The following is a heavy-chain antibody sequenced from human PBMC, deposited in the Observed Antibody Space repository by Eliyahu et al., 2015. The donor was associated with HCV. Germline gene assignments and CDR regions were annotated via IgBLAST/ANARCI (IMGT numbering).Heavy chain of an antibody. CDR1: GGTFSSYA. J-gene: IGHJ4*02. CDR2: IIPFFGTP. V-gene: IGHV1-69*06. CDR3: TRGSEMTTITFDY. Sequence: QVQLLQSGAEVKKPXSSXXVSCKASGGTFSSYAISXVRQAPGQGLEWMGGIIPFFGTPNYAQKFRGRLTIIADKSTSTAYMELSSLRPEDTAVYYCTRGSEMTTITFDYWGQGTLVTVSS. D-gene: IGHD5-24*01.